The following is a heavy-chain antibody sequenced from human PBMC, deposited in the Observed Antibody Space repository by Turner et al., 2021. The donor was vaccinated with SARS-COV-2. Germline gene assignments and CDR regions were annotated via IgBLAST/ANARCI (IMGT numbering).Heavy chain of an antibody. CDR2: IWYDGINK. J-gene: IGHJ4*02. V-gene: IGHV3-33*01. CDR1: GFTLISEG. Sequence: QGQLVESGGGGVQPGRSLRLSCAASGFTLISEGMHWVRQAPRKGLGWVAVIWYDGINKYYADSVKGRFTISRDNSKNTLDLQMNSLRAEDTAVYYCARDGGYSGYAYFDYWGQGTLVTVSS. CDR3: ARDGGYSGYAYFDY. D-gene: IGHD5-12*01.